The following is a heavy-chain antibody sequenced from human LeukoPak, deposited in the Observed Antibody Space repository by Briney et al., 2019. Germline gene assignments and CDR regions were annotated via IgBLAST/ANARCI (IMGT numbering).Heavy chain of an antibody. Sequence: ASVKVSCKASGYTFTSYGISWVRQAPGQGLEWMGWISAYNGNTNYAQKLQGRVTMTTDTSTSTAYMELRSLRAEDTAVYYCARDLVLLWFGELSGPFDYWGQGALVTVSS. V-gene: IGHV1-18*01. CDR3: ARDLVLLWFGELSGPFDY. D-gene: IGHD3-10*01. CDR2: ISAYNGNT. CDR1: GYTFTSYG. J-gene: IGHJ4*02.